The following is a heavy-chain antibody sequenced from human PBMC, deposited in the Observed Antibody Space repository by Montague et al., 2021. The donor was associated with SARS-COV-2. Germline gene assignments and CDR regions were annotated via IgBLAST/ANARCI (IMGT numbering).Heavy chain of an antibody. V-gene: IGHV4-34*01. J-gene: IGHJ6*03. Sequence: SETLSLTYAVHGTSFSGYYWNWIRQPPGKGLEWIGEINHGGSTKXSPSLKSRLTISADTSKNQFSLKLTSVAAADTAVYYCARLRDGVVPSPILGVGPYYSYYYMDVWGRGTTVTVSS. CDR2: INHGGST. D-gene: IGHD3-10*01. CDR1: GTSFSGYY. CDR3: ARLRDGVVPSPILGVGPYYSYYYMDV.